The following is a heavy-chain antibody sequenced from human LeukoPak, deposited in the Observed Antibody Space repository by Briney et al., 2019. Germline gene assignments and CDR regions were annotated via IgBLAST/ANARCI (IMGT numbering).Heavy chain of an antibody. D-gene: IGHD3-22*01. CDR1: GGSISSGSYY. CDR3: VGIVITEPRVEH. V-gene: IGHV4-61*02. Sequence: KPSQTLSLTCTVSGGSISSGSYYWSWIRQPAGKGLEWIGRIYTSGSTNYNPSLQSRLTISVDSSKNQFSLKLNSVTAADTAVYFCVGIVITEPRVEHWGQGTLVSVSS. J-gene: IGHJ1*01. CDR2: IYTSGST.